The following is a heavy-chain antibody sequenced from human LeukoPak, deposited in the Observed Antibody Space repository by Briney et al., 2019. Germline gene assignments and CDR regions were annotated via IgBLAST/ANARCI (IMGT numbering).Heavy chain of an antibody. D-gene: IGHD5-18*01. CDR2: ISSSSSYI. CDR1: GFTFSSYS. Sequence: GWSLRLSCAASGFTFSSYSMNWVRQAPGKGLEWVSSISSSSSYIYYADSVKGRFTISRDNAKNSLYLQMNSLRAEDTAVYYCARDRRLRDFDYWGQGTLVTVSS. CDR3: ARDRRLRDFDY. V-gene: IGHV3-21*01. J-gene: IGHJ4*02.